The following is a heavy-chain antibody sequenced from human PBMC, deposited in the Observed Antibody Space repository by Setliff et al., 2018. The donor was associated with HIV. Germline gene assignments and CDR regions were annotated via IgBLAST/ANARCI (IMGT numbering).Heavy chain of an antibody. CDR2: ISPYNGHT. CDR1: GYTFLTYG. D-gene: IGHD6-19*01. V-gene: IGHV1-18*01. J-gene: IGHJ6*02. Sequence: ASVKVSCKASGYTFLTYGISWVRQAPGHGLEWMGWISPYNGHTNYAQNCQGRVTMTTDTSTSRAYMELRSLRSDDTAAYFCARLGSGWSDSYYYAMDVWGQGTTVTVSS. CDR3: ARLGSGWSDSYYYAMDV.